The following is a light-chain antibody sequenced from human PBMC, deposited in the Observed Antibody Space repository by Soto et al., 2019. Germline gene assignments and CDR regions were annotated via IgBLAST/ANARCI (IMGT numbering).Light chain of an antibody. CDR3: QQYNSYSRT. V-gene: IGKV1-5*03. Sequence: DIQMTQSPSTLSASLGDRVTITCRASQSISSWFAWYQQKPGKAPKLLIYKASSLESGVPSRFRGSGSGTEFTLTISSLPPDDFATYYCQQYNSYSRTFGQGTKVDIK. CDR1: QSISSW. CDR2: KAS. J-gene: IGKJ1*01.